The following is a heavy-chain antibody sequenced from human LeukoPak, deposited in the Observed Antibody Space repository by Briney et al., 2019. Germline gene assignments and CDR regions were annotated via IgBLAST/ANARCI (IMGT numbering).Heavy chain of an antibody. V-gene: IGHV3-23*01. D-gene: IGHD6-13*01. CDR1: GFTFSSYA. CDR2: IRGSGGST. CDR3: AKDSSSWHRETHFDY. J-gene: IGHJ4*02. Sequence: GGSLRLSCAASGFTFSSYAMSWGRQAPGLWLDWVSAIRGSGGSTYYADSVKGRFTISRDNSKNTLYLQMNSLRAEDTAVYYCAKDSSSWHRETHFDYWGQGTLVTVSS.